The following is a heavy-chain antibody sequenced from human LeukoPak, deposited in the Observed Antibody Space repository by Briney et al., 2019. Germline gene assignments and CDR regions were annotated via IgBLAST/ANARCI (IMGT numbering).Heavy chain of an antibody. CDR3: ARGHDYGDYLDP. J-gene: IGHJ5*02. CDR1: SGSIITDSYY. Sequence: PSETLSLTCTVSSGSIITDSYYWNWIRQPAGKGLEWIGRVYTSGSTDYSPSLKSRVTISLDTSKNQFSLNLNSVTAADTAVYYCARGHDYGDYLDPWGQGTLITVSS. D-gene: IGHD4-17*01. CDR2: VYTSGST. V-gene: IGHV4-61*02.